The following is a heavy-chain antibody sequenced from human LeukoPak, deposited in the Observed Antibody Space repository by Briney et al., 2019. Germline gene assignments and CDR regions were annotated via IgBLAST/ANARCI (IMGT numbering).Heavy chain of an antibody. Sequence: SETLSLTCEVSGGSLIGFHWNWIRQSPTMGLKGIGDVNHRGVTNYNPSLKSRVTISLDTSKSQFSLNLRSMTAADTAVYYCARDPSTVIGVSYYFDFWGQGTQVTVSS. CDR1: GGSLIGFH. CDR2: VNHRGVT. V-gene: IGHV4-34*01. D-gene: IGHD4-17*01. CDR3: ARDPSTVIGVSYYFDF. J-gene: IGHJ4*02.